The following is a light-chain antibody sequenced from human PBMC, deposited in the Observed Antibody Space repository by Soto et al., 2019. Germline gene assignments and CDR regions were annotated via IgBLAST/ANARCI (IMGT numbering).Light chain of an antibody. V-gene: IGLV7-46*01. Sequence: QTVVTQEPSLTVSPGGTVTLTCGSSTGPVTNGHYPYWSQQKPGQAPRTLIYDTRNTHSWTPARFSGSLLGGKAALTLSGAQPEDEAEYYCLLYYSGVRLFGGGTKLTVL. J-gene: IGLJ2*01. CDR3: LLYYSGVRL. CDR2: DTR. CDR1: TGPVTNGHY.